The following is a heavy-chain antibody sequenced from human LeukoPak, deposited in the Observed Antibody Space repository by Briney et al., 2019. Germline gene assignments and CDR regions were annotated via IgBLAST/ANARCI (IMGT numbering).Heavy chain of an antibody. V-gene: IGHV3-7*03. CDR1: GFTFTSYW. J-gene: IGHJ4*02. CDR2: IKQDGSEI. CDR3: ARQAATMGRFYFDY. Sequence: GGSLRLSCAASGFTFTSYWMSWVRQAPGKGLEWVANIKQDGSEIYYVDSVKGRFTISRDNAKNSLSLQMNSLRAEDTAVYYCARQAATMGRFYFDYWGQGTLVTVSS. D-gene: IGHD5-24*01.